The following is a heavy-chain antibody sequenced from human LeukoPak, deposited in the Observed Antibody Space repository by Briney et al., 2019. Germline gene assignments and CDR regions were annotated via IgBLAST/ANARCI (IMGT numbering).Heavy chain of an antibody. Sequence: ASVKVSCKASGYTFTGYYMHWVRQAPGQGLEWMGWINPNSGGTNYAQKFQGRVTITRDTSASTAYMELSSVRSEDMAVYYCARTITMVRGVIGGLDYWGQGTLVTVSS. CDR1: GYTFTGYY. J-gene: IGHJ4*02. D-gene: IGHD3-10*01. V-gene: IGHV1-2*02. CDR2: INPNSGGT. CDR3: ARTITMVRGVIGGLDY.